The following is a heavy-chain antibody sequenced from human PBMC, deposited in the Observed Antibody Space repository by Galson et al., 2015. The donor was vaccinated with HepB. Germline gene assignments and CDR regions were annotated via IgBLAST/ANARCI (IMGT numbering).Heavy chain of an antibody. CDR3: ATTKFGIGAYWTFEI. CDR2: IRTNGATI. Sequence: SLRLSCAASGVTFSSYTMNWVRQTPGKGLQWVSYIRTNGATIHYADSVKGRVTIARDKAKKAVWLQLNSLRAEDTAVYFRATTKFGIGAYWTFEIWGQGTLVTVSS. J-gene: IGHJ3*02. CDR1: GVTFSSYT. D-gene: IGHD4/OR15-4a*01. V-gene: IGHV3-48*01.